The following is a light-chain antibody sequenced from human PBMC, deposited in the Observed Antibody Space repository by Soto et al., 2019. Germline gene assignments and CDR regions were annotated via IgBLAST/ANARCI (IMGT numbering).Light chain of an antibody. CDR3: QQRGHWPTAAT. Sequence: EIVLTQSPATLSLSPGERATLSCRASQSVGNYLAWYQQRPGQAPSLIIYDASNRATGIPARFSGSGSGTDLTLTISSLEPEACAFYYCQQRGHWPTAATFGQGTRVEIK. J-gene: IGKJ5*01. CDR2: DAS. CDR1: QSVGNY. V-gene: IGKV3-11*01.